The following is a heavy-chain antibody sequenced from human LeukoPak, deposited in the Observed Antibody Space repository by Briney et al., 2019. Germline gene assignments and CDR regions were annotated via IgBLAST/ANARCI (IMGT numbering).Heavy chain of an antibody. D-gene: IGHD6-13*01. CDR3: ARYPLSYSSNWHYYFDY. Sequence: GASVKVSCKASGYTFTSYGVSWVRQAPGQGLEWMGWISGSNGNTNNAQKVQRRVTMTTDTSTSTAYMELRSLRSDDTAVYYCARYPLSYSSNWHYYFDYWGQGTLVTVSS. CDR2: ISGSNGNT. J-gene: IGHJ4*02. V-gene: IGHV1-18*01. CDR1: GYTFTSYG.